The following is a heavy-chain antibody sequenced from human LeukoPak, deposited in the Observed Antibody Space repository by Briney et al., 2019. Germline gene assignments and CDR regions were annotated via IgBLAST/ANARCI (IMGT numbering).Heavy chain of an antibody. CDR3: ARVGGYSSSWYVSDAFDI. J-gene: IGHJ3*02. CDR1: GFTFSSYA. V-gene: IGHV3-30*01. D-gene: IGHD6-13*01. CDR2: ISYDGSNK. Sequence: GRSLRLSCAASGFTFSSYAMHWVRQAPGKGLEWVAVISYDGSNKYYADSVEGRFTISRDNSKSTLYLQMNSLRAEDTAVYYCARVGGYSSSWYVSDAFDIWGQGTMVTVSS.